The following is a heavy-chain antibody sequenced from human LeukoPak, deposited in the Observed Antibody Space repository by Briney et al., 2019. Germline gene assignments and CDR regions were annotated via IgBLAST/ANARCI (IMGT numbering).Heavy chain of an antibody. CDR3: AKAGIQLWLAPIDY. V-gene: IGHV3-23*01. CDR1: GFTFSSYA. CDR2: ISGSGGST. J-gene: IGHJ4*02. D-gene: IGHD5-18*01. Sequence: GGSLRLSCATSGFTFSSYAMSWARQAPGKGMEWVSAISGSGGSTYYADSVKGRFTISRDNSKNTLYLQMNSLRAEDTAVYYCAKAGIQLWLAPIDYWGQGTLVTVSS.